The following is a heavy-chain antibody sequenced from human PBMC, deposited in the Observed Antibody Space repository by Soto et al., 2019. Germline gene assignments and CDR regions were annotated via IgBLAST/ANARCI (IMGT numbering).Heavy chain of an antibody. J-gene: IGHJ3*02. CDR2: IYYSGST. CDR1: GGSISSSSYY. D-gene: IGHD1-1*01. CDR3: ARTTTNDAFDI. Sequence: SETLSLTCTVSGGSISSSSYYWGWIRKPPGKGLEWIGSIYYSGSTYYNPSLKSRVTISVDTSKNQFSLKLSSVTAADTAVYYCARTTTNDAFDIWGQGTMVTVSS. V-gene: IGHV4-39*01.